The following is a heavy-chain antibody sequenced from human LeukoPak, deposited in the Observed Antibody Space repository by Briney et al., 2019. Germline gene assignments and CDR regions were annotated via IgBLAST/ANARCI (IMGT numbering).Heavy chain of an antibody. CDR3: ARARSSTFSYSDY. J-gene: IGHJ4*02. CDR1: GFTFSYYG. V-gene: IGHV3-33*01. CDR2: IWSDGSNK. D-gene: IGHD2-21*01. Sequence: GGSLRLSCAASGFTFSYYGMHWVRQAPGKELEWLAVIWSDGSNKYYADSAKGRFTISRDNSKNTLYLEMNSLRAEDTAVYFCARARSSTFSYSDYWGQGTLVTVSS.